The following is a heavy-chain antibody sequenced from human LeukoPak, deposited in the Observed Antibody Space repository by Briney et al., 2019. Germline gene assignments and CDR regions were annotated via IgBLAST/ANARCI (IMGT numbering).Heavy chain of an antibody. CDR3: ARDQGTMDYYFDY. J-gene: IGHJ4*02. Sequence: GGSLRLSCAASGFTFSSYAMHWVRQAPGKGLEWVAVISYDGSNKYYADSVKGRFTISRDNAKNSLYPQMNSLRAEDTAVYYCARDQGTMDYYFDYWGQGTLVTVSS. D-gene: IGHD4/OR15-4a*01. CDR1: GFTFSSYA. CDR2: ISYDGSNK. V-gene: IGHV3-30-3*01.